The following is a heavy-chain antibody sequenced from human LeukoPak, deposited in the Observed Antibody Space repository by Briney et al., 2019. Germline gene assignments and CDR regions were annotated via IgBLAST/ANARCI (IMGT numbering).Heavy chain of an antibody. CDR2: IYYSGST. J-gene: IGHJ4*02. Sequence: SETLSLTCAVSGGSISSGGYSWSWIRQPPGKGLEWIGYIYYSGSTYYNPSLKSRVTISVDTSKNQFSLKLSSVTAADTAVYYCARIPLTGYGARPYYFDYWGQGTLVTVSS. V-gene: IGHV4-30-4*07. CDR1: GGSISSGGYS. D-gene: IGHD3-9*01. CDR3: ARIPLTGYGARPYYFDY.